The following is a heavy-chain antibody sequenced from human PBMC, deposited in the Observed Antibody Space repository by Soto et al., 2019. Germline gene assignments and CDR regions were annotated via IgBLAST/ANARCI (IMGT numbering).Heavy chain of an antibody. CDR2: ISYDGSQK. Sequence: AGGSLRLSCAVCGFTFGGYSMHWVRQAPGKGLEWVAFISYDGSQKKYADSVEGRSTVSRDNSNNALYLEMNNLRDEDTAVYYCARDGASGALDAFDIWGQGTMVTVSS. V-gene: IGHV3-30-3*01. CDR1: GFTFGGYS. CDR3: ARDGASGALDAFDI. J-gene: IGHJ3*02. D-gene: IGHD6-13*01.